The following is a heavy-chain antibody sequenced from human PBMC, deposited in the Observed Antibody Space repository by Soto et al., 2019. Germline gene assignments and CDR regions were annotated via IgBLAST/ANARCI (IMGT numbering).Heavy chain of an antibody. CDR3: ARGLTGYGGYGMDF. J-gene: IGHJ6*02. Sequence: GGSLRLSCAASGFSFIAYAMHWVRQAPGKGLEWVAVVSYDGSDKYYADSVQGRFTISRDNSKNTLYLQMNSLRAEDTAEYYCARGLTGYGGYGMDFWGQGSTVTVSS. D-gene: IGHD5-12*01. CDR1: GFSFIAYA. V-gene: IGHV3-30-3*01. CDR2: VSYDGSDK.